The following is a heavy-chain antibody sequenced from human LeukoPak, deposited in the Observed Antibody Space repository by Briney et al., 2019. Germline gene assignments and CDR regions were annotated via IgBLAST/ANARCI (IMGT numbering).Heavy chain of an antibody. J-gene: IGHJ4*02. CDR3: ARDSSGSLGFDY. V-gene: IGHV1-69*04. Sequence: SVKVSCKASGGTFSSYTISWVRQAPGQGLEWMGRIIPILGIANYAQKFQGRVTITADKSTSTAYMELSSLRSEDTAVYYCARDSSGSLGFDYWGQGTPVTVSS. CDR2: IIPILGIA. D-gene: IGHD3-10*01. CDR1: GGTFSSYT.